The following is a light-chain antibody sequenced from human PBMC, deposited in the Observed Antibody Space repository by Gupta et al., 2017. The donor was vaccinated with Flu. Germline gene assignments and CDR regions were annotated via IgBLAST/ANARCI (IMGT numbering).Light chain of an antibody. J-gene: IGLJ3*02. CDR3: QSAENSGAYVV. V-gene: IGLV3-25*03. Sequence: SSALTQPPSVSVSPGQTATITCPGDTLSTQYTYWYQQKPGQAPVLMIFKDTERPSGIPERFSASNSGTAVTLTISGVQAEDEAAYYCQSAENSGAYVVFGGGTKVTV. CDR1: TLSTQY. CDR2: KDT.